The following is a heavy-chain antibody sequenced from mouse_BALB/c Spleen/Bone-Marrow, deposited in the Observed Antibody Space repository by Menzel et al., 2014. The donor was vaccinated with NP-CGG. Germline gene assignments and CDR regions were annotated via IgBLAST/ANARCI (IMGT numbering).Heavy chain of an antibody. Sequence: VQLQQSGPELVKPGASVKIPCKASGYTFTDYNMDWVKQSHGKSLEWIGDINPNNGGTIYNQKFKGKATLTVDKSSSTAYMELLSLTSEDTAVYYCATGTWFAYWGQGTLVTVSA. J-gene: IGHJ3*01. CDR2: INPNNGGT. D-gene: IGHD4-1*01. V-gene: IGHV1-18*01. CDR3: ATGTWFAY. CDR1: GYTFTDYN.